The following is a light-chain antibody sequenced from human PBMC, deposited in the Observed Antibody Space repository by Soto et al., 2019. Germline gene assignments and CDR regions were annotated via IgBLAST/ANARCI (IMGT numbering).Light chain of an antibody. CDR2: DAS. J-gene: IGKJ5*01. Sequence: EIVLTQSPGTLSLSPGERATLSCRASQSVSSALVWYLQKPGQAPRLLIYDASTRAAGIPVRFSGSGSGTDFTLTISSLEPEDIAVYYCQQRSNWPAMITFDQATRLAIK. CDR3: QQRSNWPAMIT. V-gene: IGKV3-11*01. CDR1: QSVSSA.